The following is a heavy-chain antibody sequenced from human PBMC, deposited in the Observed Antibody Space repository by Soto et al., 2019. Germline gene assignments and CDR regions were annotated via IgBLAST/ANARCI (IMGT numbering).Heavy chain of an antibody. Sequence: SETLSLTCNVYGGSFSGYYWSWIRQPPGKGLEWIGEINHIATTNCNPSLKSRVTMSIDTSKGQISLNLTSVTAADTAVYFCARGKYFGGGYCPPYYNSYRAFWGTGTTVPVSS. CDR2: INHIATT. V-gene: IGHV4-34*01. CDR1: GGSFSGYY. J-gene: IGHJ6*03. D-gene: IGHD3-3*01. CDR3: ARGKYFGGGYCPPYYNSYRAF.